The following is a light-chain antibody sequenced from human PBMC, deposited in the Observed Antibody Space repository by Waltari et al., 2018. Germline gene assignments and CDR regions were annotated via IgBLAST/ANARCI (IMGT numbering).Light chain of an antibody. CDR2: DVS. CDR3: TSYTSRHSLV. J-gene: IGLJ1*01. CDR1: SRDVGDYDW. V-gene: IGLV2-14*03. Sequence: QSALTQPASVSGSPGQSITISCTGTSRDVGDYDWVSWYQQPPGKAPKVVIFDVSYRPSGVSKRFSGSKSGNTASLTISGLQAEDEADCYCTSYTSRHSLVFGTGTKVTVL.